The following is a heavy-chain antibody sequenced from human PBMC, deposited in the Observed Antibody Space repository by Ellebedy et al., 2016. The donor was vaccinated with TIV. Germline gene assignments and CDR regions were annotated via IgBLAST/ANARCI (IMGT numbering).Heavy chain of an antibody. D-gene: IGHD2-15*01. Sequence: GESLKISCAASGFTFINFAMTWVRQAPGKGLEWVSTMSGSGGRTYYADSVKGRFTISRDTSKNTLYLQMNSLRADDTAVYYCAKDRYCSGGSCYDAFDIWGQGTMVTVSS. CDR1: GFTFINFA. J-gene: IGHJ3*02. V-gene: IGHV3-23*01. CDR3: AKDRYCSGGSCYDAFDI. CDR2: MSGSGGRT.